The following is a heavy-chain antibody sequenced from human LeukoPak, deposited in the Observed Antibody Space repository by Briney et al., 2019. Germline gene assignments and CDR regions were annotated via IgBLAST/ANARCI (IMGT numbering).Heavy chain of an antibody. J-gene: IGHJ4*02. CDR3: ARGPTNGQAFDY. V-gene: IGHV3-7*01. CDR1: GFTFSSSW. D-gene: IGHD2-8*01. CDR2: IREDGSQK. Sequence: GGSLRLSCAASGFTFSSSWMTWVRQAPGKGLEWVASIREDGSQKSAVDSVRGRFTIARDNAKNSVYLQMDSLRAEDTAVYYCARGPTNGQAFDYWGQGTLVSVSS.